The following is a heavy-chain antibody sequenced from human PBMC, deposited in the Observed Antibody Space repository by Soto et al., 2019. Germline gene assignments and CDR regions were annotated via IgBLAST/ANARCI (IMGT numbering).Heavy chain of an antibody. Sequence: SETLSLTSIVTGGFIRPNTYYWHGLRQPPGKGLEWIGNIYYSGSTYYNPTLKSRFTISVDTSKIQFSLKLSSVTAADTAGYYCAREYLGGWYKSDYWGQGTLVTVSS. CDR3: AREYLGGWYKSDY. V-gene: IGHV4-39*02. D-gene: IGHD6-19*01. J-gene: IGHJ4*02. CDR2: IYYSGST. CDR1: GGFIRPNTYY.